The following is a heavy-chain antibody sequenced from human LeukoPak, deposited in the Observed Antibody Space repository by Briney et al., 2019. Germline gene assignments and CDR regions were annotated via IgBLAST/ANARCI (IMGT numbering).Heavy chain of an antibody. CDR2: ISGSGVST. Sequence: GGSLRLSCAASGFTFSNYAMSWVRQAPGKGLEWVSAISGSGVSTYYADSVKGRFTISRDNSKNTLSLQMNSLRAEDTAVYYCAKKITYDYGDRHFDYWGQGTLVTVSS. V-gene: IGHV3-23*01. J-gene: IGHJ4*02. D-gene: IGHD4-17*01. CDR1: GFTFSNYA. CDR3: AKKITYDYGDRHFDY.